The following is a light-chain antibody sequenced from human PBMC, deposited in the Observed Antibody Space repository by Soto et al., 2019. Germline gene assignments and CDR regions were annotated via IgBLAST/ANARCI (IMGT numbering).Light chain of an antibody. V-gene: IGKV3-15*01. J-gene: IGKJ5*01. CDR3: QQRSRWPMT. CDR1: QSITGN. CDR2: DAF. Sequence: EIVMTQSPATLSVSPGERATLSCRASQSITGNLTWYQQKPGQAPRLLIYDAFTRATGIPARFSGSGSGTEFTLTISSLQSEDFAVYYCQQRSRWPMTFGQGTRLEIK.